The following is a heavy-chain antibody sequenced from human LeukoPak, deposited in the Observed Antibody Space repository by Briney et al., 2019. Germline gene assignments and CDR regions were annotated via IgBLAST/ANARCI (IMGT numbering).Heavy chain of an antibody. Sequence: ASVKVSCKASGYIYSSHGLSWVRQAPGQGLEWMGWINGNSGDTEFAHQFQDRVTMTRDTSTGTAYLELRSLRSDDTAMYFCARDLTGCSGAACYGGNFGMDVWGQGTTVIVSS. J-gene: IGHJ6*02. CDR1: GYIYSSHG. CDR2: INGNSGDT. D-gene: IGHD2-15*01. CDR3: ARDLTGCSGAACYGGNFGMDV. V-gene: IGHV1-18*01.